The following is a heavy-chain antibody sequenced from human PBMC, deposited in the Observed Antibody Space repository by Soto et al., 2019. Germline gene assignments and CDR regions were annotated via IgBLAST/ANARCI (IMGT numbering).Heavy chain of an antibody. CDR3: ETYYYDSSGLYYFDY. J-gene: IGHJ4*02. Sequence: EVQLLESGGGLVQPGGSLRLSCAASGFTFSSYAMSWVRQAPGKGLEWVSAISGSGGSTYYADSVKGRFTISRDNSKNTLYLQMNSLRAEDTAVYYCETYYYDSSGLYYFDYWGQGTLVTVSS. CDR1: GFTFSSYA. CDR2: ISGSGGST. D-gene: IGHD3-22*01. V-gene: IGHV3-23*01.